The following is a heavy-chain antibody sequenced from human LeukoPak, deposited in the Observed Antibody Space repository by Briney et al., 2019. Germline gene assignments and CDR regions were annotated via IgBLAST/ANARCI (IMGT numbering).Heavy chain of an antibody. CDR2: IWYDGSNK. V-gene: IGHV3-33*01. CDR3: ATAGSGTYADY. CDR1: GFTFSSYD. D-gene: IGHD1-26*01. Sequence: GRSLRLSCAASGFTFSSYDMHWVRQAPGKGLEWVALIWYDGSNKYYADSVEGRFTISRDNSKNTLYLQMNSLRAEDTALYYCATAGSGTYADYWGLGTLVTVSS. J-gene: IGHJ4*02.